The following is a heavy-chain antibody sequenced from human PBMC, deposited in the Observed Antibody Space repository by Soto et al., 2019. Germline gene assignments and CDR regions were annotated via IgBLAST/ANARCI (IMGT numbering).Heavy chain of an antibody. D-gene: IGHD1-26*01. V-gene: IGHV3-33*01. J-gene: IGHJ4*02. CDR1: GFIFSTYG. CDR2: IWPDGSNK. Sequence: QVQLVESGGGVVQPGRALRLSCTTSGFIFSTYGIHWVRQAPGKGLEWVAVIWPDGSNKYYADSVKGRFTISRDNSRNILWLQMNSLRAEDTVIYYCVIAVGPYDYWGQGTLVTVSS. CDR3: VIAVGPYDY.